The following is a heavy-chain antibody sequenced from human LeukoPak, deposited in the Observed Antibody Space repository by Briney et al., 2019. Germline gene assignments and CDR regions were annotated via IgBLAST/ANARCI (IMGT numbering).Heavy chain of an antibody. CDR3: ARGRITDGMDV. V-gene: IGHV4-30-2*01. Sequence: SETPSLTCAVSGGSISSGGYSWSWIRQPPGKGLEWIGYIYHSGSTYYNPSLKSRVTISVDRSKNQFSLKLSSVTAADTAVYYCARGRITDGMDVWGKGTTVTVSS. D-gene: IGHD2-15*01. J-gene: IGHJ6*04. CDR1: GGSISSGGYS. CDR2: IYHSGST.